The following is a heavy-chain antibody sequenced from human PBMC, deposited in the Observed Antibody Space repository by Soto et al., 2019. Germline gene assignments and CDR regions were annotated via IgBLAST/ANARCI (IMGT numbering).Heavy chain of an antibody. Sequence: GGSLRLSCTASGFTFSSYAMSWVRQAPGKGLEWVSGISGSGGGTFYADSVKGRFTISRDNSKNTLFLQMNTLRAEDTAIYYCAKDYYFDYWGQGTLVTVSS. V-gene: IGHV3-23*01. CDR1: GFTFSSYA. J-gene: IGHJ4*02. CDR3: AKDYYFDY. CDR2: ISGSGGGT.